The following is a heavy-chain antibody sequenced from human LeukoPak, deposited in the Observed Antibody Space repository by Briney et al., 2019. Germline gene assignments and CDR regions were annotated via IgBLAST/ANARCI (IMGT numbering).Heavy chain of an antibody. Sequence: PGGSLRLSCVASGFPFHNYWMTWVRQAPGKGLGWVANIKQDAVEEFYVDSVKGRFTISRDNAKNTLYLQMDSLRADDTAIYYCASSSAYYGSGSRLDYWGQGTLVTVSS. CDR2: IKQDAVEE. CDR1: GFPFHNYW. D-gene: IGHD3-10*01. CDR3: ASSSAYYGSGSRLDY. J-gene: IGHJ4*02. V-gene: IGHV3-7*01.